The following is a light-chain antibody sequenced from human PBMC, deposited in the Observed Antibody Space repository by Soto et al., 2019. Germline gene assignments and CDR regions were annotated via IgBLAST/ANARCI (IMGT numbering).Light chain of an antibody. CDR1: SSNIGSGFD. J-gene: IGLJ3*02. CDR2: GNT. CDR3: QSYDSSLTGSWV. Sequence: QSVLTQPPSVSGAPGQRITISCTGSSSNIGSGFDVHWYQQLPGTAHKLLIYGNTKRPSGVPDRFSGSKSGSAASLAVTGLQAEDEADYYCQSYDSSLTGSWVFGGGTKLTVL. V-gene: IGLV1-40*01.